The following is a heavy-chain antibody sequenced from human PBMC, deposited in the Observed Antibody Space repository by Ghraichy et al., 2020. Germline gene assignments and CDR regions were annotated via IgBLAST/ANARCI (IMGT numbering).Heavy chain of an antibody. V-gene: IGHV3-30*18. CDR1: GFTFNSYA. D-gene: IGHD3-22*01. Sequence: GGSLRLSCAASGFTFNSYAMHWVRQAPGKGLEWVAFTSNDGSNEYYADSVQGRFIISRDNSKDTVYLQMSSLRSEDTAVYYCAKVVDPRNSFTTTSCFRAFDYWCHGALVTFSS. J-gene: IGHJ4*01. CDR3: AKVVDPRNSFTTTSCFRAFDY. CDR2: TSNDGSNE.